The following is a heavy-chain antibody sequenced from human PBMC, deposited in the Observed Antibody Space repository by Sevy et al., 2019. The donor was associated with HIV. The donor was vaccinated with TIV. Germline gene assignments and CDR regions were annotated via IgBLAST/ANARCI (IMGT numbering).Heavy chain of an antibody. CDR2: ILHDGSYR. J-gene: IGHJ6*02. D-gene: IGHD3-10*01. CDR3: SKNRLPGGSYFSRHGLDV. CDR1: GFTFSSYD. Sequence: GGSLRLSCAASGFTFSSYDMHWVRQAPGKGLEWVAIILHDGSYREYVDSVRGLFTMSRDNSKNTMYLQLNVLSIEDTAVYYCSKNRLPGGSYFSRHGLDVWGRGTTVTVSS. V-gene: IGHV3-30*18.